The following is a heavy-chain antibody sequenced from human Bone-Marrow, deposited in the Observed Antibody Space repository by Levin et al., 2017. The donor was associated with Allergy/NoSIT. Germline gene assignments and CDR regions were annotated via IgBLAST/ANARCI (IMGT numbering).Heavy chain of an antibody. Sequence: SETLSLTCDVSGYSINNGYYWGWIRQPPGRGLEWIGSIYRSGNTLYNPSLKSRVTISIDTSKNQFSLTLTSVTAADTAVYYCARNPHHETLGGIILSGMDGWGQGTTVIVSS. CDR3: ARNPHHETLGGIILSGMDG. J-gene: IGHJ6*01. V-gene: IGHV4-38-2*01. CDR1: GYSINNGYY. D-gene: IGHD3-16*02. CDR2: IYRSGNT.